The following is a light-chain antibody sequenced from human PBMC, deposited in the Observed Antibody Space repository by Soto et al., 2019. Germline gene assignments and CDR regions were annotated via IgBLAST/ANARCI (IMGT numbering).Light chain of an antibody. CDR3: QQRSDWPPSLT. V-gene: IGKV3-11*01. J-gene: IGKJ4*01. CDR2: AVS. Sequence: EIVLTQSPGTLSLSPGERATLSCRASQSVSSSLAWYQQKPGQAPRLLIYAVSNRATGIPTRFSGSGSGTDFTLTISSLEPEDFGVYYCQQRSDWPPSLTFGGGTKV. CDR1: QSVSSS.